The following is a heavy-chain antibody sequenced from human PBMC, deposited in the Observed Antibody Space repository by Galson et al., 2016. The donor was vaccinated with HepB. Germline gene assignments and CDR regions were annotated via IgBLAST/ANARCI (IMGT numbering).Heavy chain of an antibody. CDR1: GFTFSSYG. CDR2: IWYDGSNK. D-gene: IGHD6-13*01. Sequence: SLRLSCAASGFTFSSYGMHWVRQAPGKGLEWVALIWYDGSNKYYADSVKGRFTISRDNSKNTLYLQMNSLRAEDTAVYYWAREDSTIAAASFDYWGQGTLVTVST. CDR3: AREDSTIAAASFDY. J-gene: IGHJ4*02. V-gene: IGHV3-33*01.